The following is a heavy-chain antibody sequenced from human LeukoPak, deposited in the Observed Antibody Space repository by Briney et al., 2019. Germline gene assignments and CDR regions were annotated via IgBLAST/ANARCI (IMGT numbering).Heavy chain of an antibody. CDR3: ARDRGEHYGSGSYDY. D-gene: IGHD3-10*01. V-gene: IGHV3-11*04. Sequence: GGSLRLSCAVSGFTFTDTYMTWIRQAPGKGLESLSYISPSGTDIYYADSVKGRFTISRDNAKNSLYLQMNSLRAEDTAVYYCARDRGEHYGSGSYDYWGQGTLVTVSS. CDR1: GFTFTDTY. CDR2: ISPSGTDI. J-gene: IGHJ4*02.